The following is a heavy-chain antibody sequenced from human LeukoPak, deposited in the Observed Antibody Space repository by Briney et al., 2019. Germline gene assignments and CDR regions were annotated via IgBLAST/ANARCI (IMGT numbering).Heavy chain of an antibody. Sequence: GGSLRLSCAASGFSVSYNYMSWVRQAPARGLEWVSVIYAGGDTFYADSVKGRFTISRDNSKNTVYLQMHSLRADDTAVYYCARISGTLCFDLWGLGTLVTVSS. D-gene: IGHD1-7*01. CDR2: IYAGGDT. V-gene: IGHV3-66*01. CDR1: GFSVSYNY. CDR3: ARISGTLCFDL. J-gene: IGHJ4*02.